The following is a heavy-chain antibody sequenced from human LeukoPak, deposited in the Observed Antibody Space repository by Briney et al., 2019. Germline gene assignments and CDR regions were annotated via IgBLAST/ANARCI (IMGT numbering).Heavy chain of an antibody. CDR3: ARAAIRNWFDP. CDR2: IYYSGST. D-gene: IGHD2-2*02. J-gene: IGHJ5*02. CDR1: GGSISSSSYY. V-gene: IGHV4-39*07. Sequence: SETLSLTCTVSGGSISSSSYYWGWIRQPPGKGLEWIGSIYYSGSTYYNPSLKSRVTISVDTSKNQFSLKLSSVTAADTAVYYCARAAIRNWFDPWGQGTLVTVSS.